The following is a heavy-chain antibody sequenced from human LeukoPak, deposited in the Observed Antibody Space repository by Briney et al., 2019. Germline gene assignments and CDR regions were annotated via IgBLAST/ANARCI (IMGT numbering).Heavy chain of an antibody. J-gene: IGHJ4*02. CDR3: ARSNPPASIAAAGTGRAGPFAY. CDR2: IYPADSDI. Sequence: GESLKISCKGSGYSFTSYWIGWVRQMPGKGLEGMGIIYPADSDIRYSPSFQGQVTISADKSISTPYTQWSSLKASGTAMYYCARSNPPASIAAAGTGRAGPFAYWGQGTLVTVSS. V-gene: IGHV5-51*01. D-gene: IGHD6-13*01. CDR1: GYSFTSYW.